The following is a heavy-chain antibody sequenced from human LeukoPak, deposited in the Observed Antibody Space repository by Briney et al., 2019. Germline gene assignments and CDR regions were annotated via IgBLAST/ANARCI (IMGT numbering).Heavy chain of an antibody. Sequence: GGSLRLSCAASGLTFSDYYMSWIRQAPGKGLEWVSYIRSSGSNIYYADSVKGRFTISRDNAKNSLYLQMNSLRAEDTAVYYCARVQTDSSSWYDAFDYWGQGTLVTVSS. V-gene: IGHV3-11*01. CDR3: ARVQTDSSSWYDAFDY. D-gene: IGHD6-13*01. CDR2: IRSSGSNI. J-gene: IGHJ4*02. CDR1: GLTFSDYY.